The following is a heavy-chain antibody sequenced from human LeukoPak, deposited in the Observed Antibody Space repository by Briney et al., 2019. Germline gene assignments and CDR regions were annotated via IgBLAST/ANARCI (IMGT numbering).Heavy chain of an antibody. CDR3: ARDLLVGANEG. J-gene: IGHJ3*01. CDR1: GGSISSYY. D-gene: IGHD1-26*01. V-gene: IGHV4-59*01. Sequence: PSETLSLTCTVSGGSISSYYWSWIRQPPGKGLEWIGYIYYSGSTNYNPSLKSRVTISVDTSKNQFSLKLSSVTAADTAVYYCARDLLVGANEGWGQGTMVTVSS. CDR2: IYYSGST.